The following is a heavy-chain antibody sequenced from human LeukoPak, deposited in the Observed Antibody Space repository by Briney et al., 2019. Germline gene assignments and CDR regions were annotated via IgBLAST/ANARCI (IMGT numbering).Heavy chain of an antibody. CDR2: ISSSSSTI. CDR1: GFTFSTYS. V-gene: IGHV3-48*01. CDR3: ARLDDAFDV. J-gene: IGHJ3*01. D-gene: IGHD3-9*01. Sequence: GGSLRLPCAASGFTFSTYSMNWVRQAPGKGLEWVSYISSSSSTIYYADSVKGRFTISRDNAKNSLYLQMNSLRAEDTAVYHCARLDDAFDVWGQGTMVTVSS.